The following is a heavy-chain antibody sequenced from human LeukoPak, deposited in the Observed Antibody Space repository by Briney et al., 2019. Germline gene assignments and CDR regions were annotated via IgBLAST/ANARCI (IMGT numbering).Heavy chain of an antibody. V-gene: IGHV3-21*01. CDR1: GFTFSSYS. D-gene: IGHD5-12*01. CDR3: ARDSIGGYDFNWFDP. J-gene: IGHJ5*02. Sequence: GGSLRLSCAASGFTFSSYSMNWVRQAPGKGLEWVSSISSSSSYIYYADSVKGRFTISRDNAKNSLYLQMNSLRAEDTAVYYCARDSIGGYDFNWFDPWGQGTLVTVSS. CDR2: ISSSSSYI.